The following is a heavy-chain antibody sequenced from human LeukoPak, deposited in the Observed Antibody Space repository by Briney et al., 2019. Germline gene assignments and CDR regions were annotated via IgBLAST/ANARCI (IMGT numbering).Heavy chain of an antibody. CDR1: DASVSGVY. D-gene: IGHD2-15*01. Sequence: SETLSLTCTVSDASVSGVYWSWIRQPPGKGLEWIGYIYHSGDSNCNPSLKSRVTVSLDTSKNQVSLRLTSVTAADTAVYYCARHPFATPFDFWGRGTLVTVSS. J-gene: IGHJ4*02. CDR2: IYHSGDS. CDR3: ARHPFATPFDF. V-gene: IGHV4-59*08.